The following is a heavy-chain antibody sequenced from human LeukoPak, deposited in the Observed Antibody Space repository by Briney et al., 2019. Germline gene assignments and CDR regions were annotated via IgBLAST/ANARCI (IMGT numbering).Heavy chain of an antibody. J-gene: IGHJ4*02. Sequence: SETLSLTCTVSGGSISSSSYNWGWIRQPPGKGLEWIGIIDNTGSTYYNPSLKSRVAISVDTSKDQLSLKLSSVTAADTAVYYCARAVGTTTALFDYWGQGTLVTVSS. D-gene: IGHD1-26*01. CDR3: ARAVGTTTALFDY. CDR2: IDNTGST. CDR1: GGSISSSSYN. V-gene: IGHV4-39*07.